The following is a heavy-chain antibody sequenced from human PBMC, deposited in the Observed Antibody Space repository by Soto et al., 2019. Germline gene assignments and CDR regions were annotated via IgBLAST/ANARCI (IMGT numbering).Heavy chain of an antibody. CDR3: ARHSTDYYDSSGYPNDAFDI. D-gene: IGHD3-22*01. CDR2: IYYSGST. Sequence: SETLSLTCTVSGGSISSSSYYWGWIRQPPGKGLEWIGSIYYSGSTYYNPSLKSRVTISVDTSKNQFSLRLSSVTAADTAVYYCARHSTDYYDSSGYPNDAFDIWGQGTMVTVSS. CDR1: GGSISSSSYY. V-gene: IGHV4-39*01. J-gene: IGHJ3*02.